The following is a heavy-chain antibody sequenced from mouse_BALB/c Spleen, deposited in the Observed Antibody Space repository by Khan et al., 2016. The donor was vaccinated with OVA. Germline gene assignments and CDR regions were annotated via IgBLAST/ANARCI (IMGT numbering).Heavy chain of an antibody. CDR3: ARWFTY. V-gene: IGHV3-2*02. CDR2: INYSGGT. CDR1: GYSITSDYA. Sequence: EVKLLESGPGLVKPSQSLSLTCTVTGYSITSDYAWNWIRQLPGNKLEWMGYINYSGGTSYLPSLKSRISITRDTSKNQFFLQLNSVTTEDSATYYCARWFTYWGQGTLVTVS. J-gene: IGHJ3*01.